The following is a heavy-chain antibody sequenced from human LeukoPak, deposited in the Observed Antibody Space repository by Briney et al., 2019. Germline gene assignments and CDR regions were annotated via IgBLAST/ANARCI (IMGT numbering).Heavy chain of an antibody. D-gene: IGHD3-10*01. CDR2: INPSGGII. Sequence: ASVKVSCKASGYTFTSYDMHWVRQAPGQGLELKGIINPSGGIINYAQKFQGRVTMTRDTSTSTVYMELSSLRSEDTAVYYCSREGGGITMVRGALDYWGQGTLVTVSS. J-gene: IGHJ4*02. V-gene: IGHV1-46*01. CDR3: SREGGGITMVRGALDY. CDR1: GYTFTSYD.